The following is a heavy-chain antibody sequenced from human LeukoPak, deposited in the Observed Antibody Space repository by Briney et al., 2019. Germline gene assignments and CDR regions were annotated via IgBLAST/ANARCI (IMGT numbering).Heavy chain of an antibody. CDR1: GYTFTSYG. D-gene: IGHD2-2*01. V-gene: IGHV1-18*01. J-gene: IGHJ6*02. Sequence: ASVKVSCKASGYTFTSYGISWVRQAPGQGLGWMGWISAYNGNTNYAQKLQGRVTMTTDTSTSTAYMELRSLRSDDTAVYYCARDIVVVPAAMPGYYYYYGMDVWGQGTTVTVSS. CDR2: ISAYNGNT. CDR3: ARDIVVVPAAMPGYYYYYGMDV.